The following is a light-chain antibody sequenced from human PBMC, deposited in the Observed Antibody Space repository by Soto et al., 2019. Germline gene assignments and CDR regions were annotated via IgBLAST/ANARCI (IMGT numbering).Light chain of an antibody. Sequence: QSALTQPASVSGSPGQSITISCTGTSSDVGGHNYVSWYQQHPGKAPKLMIYEVSKRPSGVPDRFSGSKSGNTASLTVSGLQAEDEADYYCCSYAGTNSLKVFGGGTKLTVL. CDR1: SSDVGGHNY. J-gene: IGLJ3*02. CDR2: EVS. V-gene: IGLV2-8*01. CDR3: CSYAGTNSLKV.